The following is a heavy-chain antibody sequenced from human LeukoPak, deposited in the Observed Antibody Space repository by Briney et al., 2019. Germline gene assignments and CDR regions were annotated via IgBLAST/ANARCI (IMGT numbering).Heavy chain of an antibody. CDR3: ARGDIVATILGYYYYYMDV. Sequence: EASVTVSCTTSGYTFTSYSVTWVRQAPGQGLEWVGWLSPHNGNTNYAQKFQGRVTITRNTSISTAYMELSSLRSEDTAVYYCARGDIVATILGYYYYYMDVWGKGTTVTVSS. CDR1: GYTFTSYS. D-gene: IGHD5-12*01. J-gene: IGHJ6*03. CDR2: LSPHNGNT. V-gene: IGHV1-8*01.